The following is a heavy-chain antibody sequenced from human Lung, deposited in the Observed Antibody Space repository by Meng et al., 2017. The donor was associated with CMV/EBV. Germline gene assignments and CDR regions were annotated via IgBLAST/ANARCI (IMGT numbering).Heavy chain of an antibody. J-gene: IGHJ5*02. CDR1: RGVG. D-gene: IGHD3-3*01. Sequence: RGVGGGWIRQPPGKALEWLALSYWNDDKRYSPSLKSRLTITKDTSKNQVVLTMTNMDPVDTATYYCARTSITIFGVVIIGEVNWFDPWGQGTLVTVSS. CDR2: SYWNDDK. CDR3: ARTSITIFGVVIIGEVNWFDP. V-gene: IGHV2-5*01.